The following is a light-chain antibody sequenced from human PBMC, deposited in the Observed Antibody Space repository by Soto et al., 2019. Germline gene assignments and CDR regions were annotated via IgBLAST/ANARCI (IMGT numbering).Light chain of an antibody. Sequence: EIVLTQSPGTLSLSPGEGATLSCRASQSVSSYLAWYQQKPGQAPRLLIYGASSRATGIPDRFRGSGSGTDFTLTISRLEPEDFAVYYCQQYDTYLTFGPGTKVDIK. J-gene: IGKJ3*01. CDR1: QSVSSY. CDR2: GAS. V-gene: IGKV3-20*01. CDR3: QQYDTYLT.